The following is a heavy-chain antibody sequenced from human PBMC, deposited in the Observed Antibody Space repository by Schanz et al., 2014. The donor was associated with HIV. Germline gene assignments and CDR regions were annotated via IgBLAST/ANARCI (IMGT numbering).Heavy chain of an antibody. CDR2: ISYDGINK. CDR1: GFTFSSFG. Sequence: QVQLVESGGGVVRPGRSLRLSCAASGFTFSSFGMHWVRQAPGKGLEWGALISYDGINKYYEDSVKGRLTISRDNSKNTLYLQMKSLRPEDTAVYYCAKDKSRHTYSSSSIFDPWGQGTLVTVSS. D-gene: IGHD6-13*01. J-gene: IGHJ5*02. V-gene: IGHV3-30*18. CDR3: AKDKSRHTYSSSSIFDP.